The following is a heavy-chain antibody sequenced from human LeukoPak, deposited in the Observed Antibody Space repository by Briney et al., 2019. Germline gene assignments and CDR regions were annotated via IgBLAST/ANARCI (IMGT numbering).Heavy chain of an antibody. CDR3: TRASTTDDY. D-gene: IGHD2/OR15-2a*01. J-gene: IGHJ4*02. Sequence: GGSLRLSCAASGFAFSRYWMHWVRQAPGKGLVWVSRINSDGRSAVYADSVKGRFTISRDNAKNTLYLQMDSLRAEDTAVYYCTRASTTDDYWGQGTLVTVSS. CDR2: INSDGRSA. V-gene: IGHV3-74*01. CDR1: GFAFSRYW.